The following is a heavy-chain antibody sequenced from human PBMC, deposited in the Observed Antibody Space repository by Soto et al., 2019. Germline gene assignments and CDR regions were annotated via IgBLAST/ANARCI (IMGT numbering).Heavy chain of an antibody. D-gene: IGHD3-16*01. V-gene: IGHV3-30*18. CDR3: AKDVKWGWADY. J-gene: IGHJ4*02. CDR1: GFTFSSHG. CDR2: ISYDGSNK. Sequence: QVQLVASGGGVVQPGRSLRLSCAASGFTFSSHGMHWVRQAPGKGLEWVAVISYDGSNKYYADSVKGRFTISRDNSKNSLYLQMDSLRAEATAVYYGAKDVKWGWADYWGQGTLVTVSS.